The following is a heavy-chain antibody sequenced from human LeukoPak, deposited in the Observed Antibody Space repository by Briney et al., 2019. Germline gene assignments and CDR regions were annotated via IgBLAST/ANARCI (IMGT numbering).Heavy chain of an antibody. V-gene: IGHV3-23*01. CDR3: AKDRQSRGSLGFDY. J-gene: IGHJ4*02. Sequence: AGGSLRLSCAASGFTFSGYSMIWVRHAPGKGPEWVSTMSGSGDATYYADSVKGRFTISRDNSKNTLYVQMNSLRPEDTAVYYCAKDRQSRGSLGFDYWGQGALVIVSS. CDR2: MSGSGDAT. D-gene: IGHD3-22*01. CDR1: GFTFSGYS.